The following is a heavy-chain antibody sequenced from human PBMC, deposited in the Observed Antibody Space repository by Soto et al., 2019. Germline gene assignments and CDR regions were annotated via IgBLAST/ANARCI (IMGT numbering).Heavy chain of an antibody. J-gene: IGHJ6*02. Sequence: QVQLVQSRGEVKKPGASVTVSCKTSGYSFTTYGISWVRQAPRQGLEWMGWISGYNGNTNYAQKLQGRVTMTTDTSTSTAYMELRSLRSDDTAVYYCAREGPAPYYYYGMDVWGQGSTVTFSS. CDR3: AREGPAPYYYYGMDV. V-gene: IGHV1-18*01. CDR1: GYSFTTYG. CDR2: ISGYNGNT.